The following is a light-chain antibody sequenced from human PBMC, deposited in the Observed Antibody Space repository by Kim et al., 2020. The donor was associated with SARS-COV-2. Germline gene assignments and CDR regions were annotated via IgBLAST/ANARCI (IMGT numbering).Light chain of an antibody. Sequence: VRDTLTNRASQSVRTNLAWNQQKPGPAPRLRIYGASTRASGFAARFSGSGSGTEVTLTISILQTEDFAVYYSQQYESWPTRYTFGQRSKLEI. CDR2: GAS. CDR3: QQYESWPTRYT. CDR1: QSVRTN. V-gene: IGKV3-15*01. J-gene: IGKJ2*01.